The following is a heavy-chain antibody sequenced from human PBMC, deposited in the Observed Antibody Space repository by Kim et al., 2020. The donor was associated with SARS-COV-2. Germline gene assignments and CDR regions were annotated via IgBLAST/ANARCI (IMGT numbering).Heavy chain of an antibody. CDR3: TRAKSYYNYGMDV. CDR1: GDSFSSGNW. J-gene: IGHJ6*02. Sequence: SETLSLTCAVSGAVSGDSFSSGNWWTWVRQSPGKGLEWLGEVYHSGSTNYNPSLKSRVTISVDKSRNQFSLRLGSVTAADTAVYYCTRAKSYYNYGMDVWGQGTSVTVAS. V-gene: IGHV4-4*02. CDR2: VYHSGST. D-gene: IGHD5-12*01.